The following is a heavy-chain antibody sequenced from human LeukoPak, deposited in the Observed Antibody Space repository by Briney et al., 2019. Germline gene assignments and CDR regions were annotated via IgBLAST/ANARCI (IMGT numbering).Heavy chain of an antibody. D-gene: IGHD6-13*01. CDR3: AKGYSTSWYYFDY. V-gene: IGHV3-23*01. Sequence: GGSLRLSCAASGFTFSSYALSWVRQPPGKGLEWVSVISASGGNTYYAGSVKGRFTISRDNSKNTLYLQMNSLRAEDTAVYYCAKGYSTSWYYFDYWGQGTLVTVSS. J-gene: IGHJ4*02. CDR2: ISASGGNT. CDR1: GFTFSSYA.